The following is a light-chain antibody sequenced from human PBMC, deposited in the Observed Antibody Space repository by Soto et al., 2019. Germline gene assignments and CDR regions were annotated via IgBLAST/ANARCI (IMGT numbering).Light chain of an antibody. Sequence: QSALTQPASVSGSPGQSITISCTGTSSDVGGYNYVSWYQQHPGHAPKLMIFEVRSRPSGVSSRFSGSKSGNTASLTISGLQADDEADYYCSSYTTSITYVFGTGTKVTVL. CDR3: SSYTTSITYV. J-gene: IGLJ1*01. V-gene: IGLV2-14*01. CDR1: SSDVGGYNY. CDR2: EVR.